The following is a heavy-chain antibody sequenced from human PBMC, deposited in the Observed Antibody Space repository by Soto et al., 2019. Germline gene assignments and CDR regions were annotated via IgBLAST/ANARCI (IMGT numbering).Heavy chain of an antibody. CDR3: ARARGGDSGDYASLFDR. CDR1: GGSVSIGDYL. Sequence: SETLSLTCTVFGGSVSIGDYLWSWIRQRPGQGLEWIGYIHDSGNTYYNPSLKSRVTISLDTSKNQFSLKVTSMTAADTAVYFCARARGGDSGDYASLFDRWGQGNLVTVSS. D-gene: IGHD4-17*01. V-gene: IGHV4-30-4*01. J-gene: IGHJ5*02. CDR2: IHDSGNT.